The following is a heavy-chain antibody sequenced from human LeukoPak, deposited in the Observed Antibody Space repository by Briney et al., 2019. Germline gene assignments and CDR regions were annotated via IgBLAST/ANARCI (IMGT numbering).Heavy chain of an antibody. CDR2: IYYSGST. CDR3: ASERLGELSLLDY. V-gene: IGHV4-59*01. Sequence: SETLSLTCTVSGGSISSYYWSWIRQPPGQGLEWIGYIYYSGSTNYNPSLKRRVTISVDTSKNQFSLKLSSVTAADTAVYYCASERLGELSLLDYWGQGTLVTVSS. J-gene: IGHJ4*02. CDR1: GGSISSYY. D-gene: IGHD3-16*02.